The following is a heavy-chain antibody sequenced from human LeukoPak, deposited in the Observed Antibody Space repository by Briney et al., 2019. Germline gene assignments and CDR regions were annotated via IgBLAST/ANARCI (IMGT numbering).Heavy chain of an antibody. V-gene: IGHV3-21*01. J-gene: IGHJ4*02. Sequence: GGSLRLSCAASGFTFSGYSMNWFRLAPGKGLEWVSSISGSSGSIYYADSVKGRFTISRDNAKNSLDLQMNSLRAEDTAVYYCARANPPAISFFDWWGQGTLASVSS. CDR3: ARANPPAISFFDW. CDR1: GFTFSGYS. D-gene: IGHD3-9*01. CDR2: ISGSSGSI.